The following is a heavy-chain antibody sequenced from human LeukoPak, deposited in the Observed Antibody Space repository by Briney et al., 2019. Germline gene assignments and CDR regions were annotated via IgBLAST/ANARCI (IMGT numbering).Heavy chain of an antibody. CDR3: ATLKRGSIYGYFDF. CDR1: GGSISSHY. J-gene: IGHJ4*02. CDR2: LFDSVNT. D-gene: IGHD5-18*01. Sequence: SETLSLTCTVSGGSISSHYWSWVRQPPGKGLEWIGYLFDSVNTKDNPSFTSRITLSADTSKNQFSLRLSSVTAADTAVYYCATLKRGSIYGYFDFWGQGIKVTVSS. V-gene: IGHV4-59*11.